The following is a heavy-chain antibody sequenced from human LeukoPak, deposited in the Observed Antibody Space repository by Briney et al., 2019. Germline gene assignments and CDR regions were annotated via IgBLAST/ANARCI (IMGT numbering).Heavy chain of an antibody. CDR1: GFTFSSYA. CDR2: ISYDGSNK. CDR3: ARDMGSMDYYYYYGMDV. J-gene: IGHJ6*02. Sequence: GRSLRLSCAASGFTFSSYAMHWVRQAPGKGLEWVAVISYDGSNKYYADSVKGRFTISRDNSKNTLYLQMNSLRAEDTAVYYCARDMGSMDYYYYYGMDVWGQGTTVTVSS. D-gene: IGHD2-8*01. V-gene: IGHV3-30-3*01.